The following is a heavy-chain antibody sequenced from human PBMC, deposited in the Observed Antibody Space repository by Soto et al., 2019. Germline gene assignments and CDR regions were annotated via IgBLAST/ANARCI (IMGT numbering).Heavy chain of an antibody. J-gene: IGHJ4*02. V-gene: IGHV3-30-3*01. D-gene: IGHD2-15*01. CDR1: GFTFRTSA. CDR3: ARVGGN. CDR2: ISNDGGKN. Sequence: QEQLVESGGGVVQPGRSVRLSCAASGFTFRTSAMHWVRQAPGKGLEWLSYISNDGGKNDYADSVKGRFTISRDNSKNSLYLQMNSLRTEDTAVYYCARVGGNWGQGTLVTVSS.